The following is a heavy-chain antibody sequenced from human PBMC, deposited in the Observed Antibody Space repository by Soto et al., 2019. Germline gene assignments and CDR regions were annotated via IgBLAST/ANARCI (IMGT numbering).Heavy chain of an antibody. D-gene: IGHD3-10*01. V-gene: IGHV1-69*12. CDR1: GGTFSSYA. J-gene: IGHJ4*02. CDR3: AAPYGSGSYYNGFDY. Sequence: QVQLVQSGAEVKKPGSSVKVSCKASGGTFSSYAISWVRQAPGQGLEWRGGIIPIFGTANYAQTFQGRVKITADEFTSTADMELSSLRSKDTGVYYCAAPYGSGSYYNGFDYWGQGTLVTVSS. CDR2: IIPIFGTA.